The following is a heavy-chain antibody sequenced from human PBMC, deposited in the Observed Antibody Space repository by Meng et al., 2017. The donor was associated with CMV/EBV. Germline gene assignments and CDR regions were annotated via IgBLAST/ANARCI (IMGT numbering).Heavy chain of an antibody. J-gene: IGHJ3*01. CDR1: GFTFSTPW. Sequence: GGSLRLSCSASGFTFSTPWMSWVRQGPGKGLEWVANIKQDGSEKYYLDSVKGRFTISRDTAKSSLYLEMNSLRAEDTAMYYCARTQHLRFDCFNVWGQGTMVTVSS. CDR3: ARTQHLRFDCFNV. V-gene: IGHV3-7*01. D-gene: IGHD5-12*01. CDR2: IKQDGSEK.